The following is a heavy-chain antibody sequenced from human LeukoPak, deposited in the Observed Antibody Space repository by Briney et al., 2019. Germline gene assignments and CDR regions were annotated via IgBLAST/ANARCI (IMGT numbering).Heavy chain of an antibody. V-gene: IGHV3-23*01. CDR1: GFAFNNYA. CDR2: INDNGGQR. CDR3: AKTQWKVGATDYFDY. J-gene: IGHJ4*02. Sequence: GGSLRLSCAASGFAFNNYAMTWVGQAPGKGLEWVSNINDNGGQRHYADSVKGRFTISRDNSKNTLFLQMDSLRAEDTAVYYCAKTQWKVGATDYFDYWGQGILVTVSS. D-gene: IGHD1-26*01.